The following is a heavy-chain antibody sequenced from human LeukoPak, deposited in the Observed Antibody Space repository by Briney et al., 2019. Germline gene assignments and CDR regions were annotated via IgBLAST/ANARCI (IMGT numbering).Heavy chain of an antibody. D-gene: IGHD3-22*01. CDR2: IYYSGST. CDR1: GGSISSSSYY. CDR3: ARHSSYYDSSGYYLTPLSAFDI. Sequence: PSETLSLTCTVSGGSISSSSYYWGWIRQPPGTGLEWIGSIYYSGSTYYNPSLKSRVTISVDTSKNQFSLKLSSVTAADTAVYYCARHSSYYDSSGYYLTPLSAFDIWGQGTMVTVSS. J-gene: IGHJ3*02. V-gene: IGHV4-39*01.